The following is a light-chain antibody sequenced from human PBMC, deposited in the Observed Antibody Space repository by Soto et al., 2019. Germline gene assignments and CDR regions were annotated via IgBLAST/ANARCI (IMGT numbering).Light chain of an antibody. CDR1: SSDVGGYNY. J-gene: IGLJ1*01. CDR3: SSYAGSNVYV. V-gene: IGLV2-8*01. CDR2: EVN. Sequence: QSALTQPPSASGSPRQSVAISCTGTSSDVGGYNYVSWYQQHPGKAPKLMIYEVNKRPSGVPDRFSGSKSGNTASLTVSGLQAEDEAAYYCSSYAGSNVYVFGTGTKVTVL.